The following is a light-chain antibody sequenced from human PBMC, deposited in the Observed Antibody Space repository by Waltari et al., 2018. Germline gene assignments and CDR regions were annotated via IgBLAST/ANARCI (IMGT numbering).Light chain of an antibody. CDR3: QSADDSGTYVV. V-gene: IGLV3-25*03. J-gene: IGLJ2*01. Sequence: SYELTQPPPESVSPGQPANTTSPGEAFPRQYFYCYQQKSAQAPLLVIFKDTERPSGIPERFSGSTSGTTVTLTISGVQAEDEAEYFCQSADDSGTYVVFGGGTRLTIL. CDR1: AFPRQY. CDR2: KDT.